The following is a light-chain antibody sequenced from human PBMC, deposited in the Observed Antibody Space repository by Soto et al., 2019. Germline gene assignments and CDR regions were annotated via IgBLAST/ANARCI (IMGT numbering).Light chain of an antibody. CDR2: DLS. Sequence: QSAPTPPASVSGSPGQSITVSCNATSSDVGGYKSVSWYQQRPGKAPKLMIYDLSNRPSEVSNRLSGSKSGNTNSLTISGLEAEGDADYYFSSYTSSSTPVVFGGGTKLTVL. V-gene: IGLV2-14*03. CDR1: SSDVGGYKS. CDR3: SSYTSSSTPVV. J-gene: IGLJ2*01.